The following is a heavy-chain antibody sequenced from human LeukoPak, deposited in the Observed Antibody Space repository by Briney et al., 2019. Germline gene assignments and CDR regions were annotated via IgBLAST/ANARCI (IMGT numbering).Heavy chain of an antibody. D-gene: IGHD1-26*01. CDR3: ARSNSGSYRELDY. CDR1: GGSINSGNYF. Sequence: SETLSLTCTVSGGSINSGNYFWSWIRQPAGKGLEWIGRIYTSGITNYNSSLMSRATISIDTSKNQFSLKLSSVTAADTAVYYCARSNSGSYRELDYWGQGALVTVSS. CDR2: IYTSGIT. J-gene: IGHJ4*02. V-gene: IGHV4-61*02.